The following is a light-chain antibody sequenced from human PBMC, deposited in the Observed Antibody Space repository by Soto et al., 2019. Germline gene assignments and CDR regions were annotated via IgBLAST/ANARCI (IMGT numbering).Light chain of an antibody. CDR3: SSYSSTTSYV. CDR1: TSDIGGYNF. J-gene: IGLJ1*01. V-gene: IGLV2-14*01. CDR2: DVS. Sequence: QSVLTQPASVSGSPGQSITISCTGTTSDIGGYNFVSWYQQEPGKAPKLMIYDVSNRPSGVSDRFSGSKSGSTASLTISGFQAEDEADYYCSSYSSTTSYVFGAGTKLTVL.